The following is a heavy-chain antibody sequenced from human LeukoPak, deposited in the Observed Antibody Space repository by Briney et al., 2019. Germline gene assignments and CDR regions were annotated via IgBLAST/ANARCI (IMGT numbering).Heavy chain of an antibody. D-gene: IGHD3-22*01. CDR3: ARAYADSSGYFSC. CDR1: GGTFSSYA. CDR2: IIPILGIA. V-gene: IGHV1-69*04. J-gene: IGHJ4*02. Sequence: GASVKVSCKASGGTFSSYAISWVRQAPGQGLEWMGRIIPILGIANYAQKFQGRVTITADKSTSTAYMELSSLRSEDTAVYYCARAYADSSGYFSCWGQGTLVTVSS.